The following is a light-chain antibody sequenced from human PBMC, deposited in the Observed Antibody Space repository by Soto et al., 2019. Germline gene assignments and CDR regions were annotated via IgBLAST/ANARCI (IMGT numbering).Light chain of an antibody. J-gene: IGKJ1*01. CDR3: QQSDSLALT. V-gene: IGKV1-39*01. CDR2: GAS. Sequence: DIQMTQSPSSLSASVGDRVTITCRASQSISTYLNWYQQKPGKAPKILIYGASSLQSGVPSRFSGSGSATDFTLSISSLQPEEFATYFCQQSDSLALTFGQGTKAEI. CDR1: QSISTY.